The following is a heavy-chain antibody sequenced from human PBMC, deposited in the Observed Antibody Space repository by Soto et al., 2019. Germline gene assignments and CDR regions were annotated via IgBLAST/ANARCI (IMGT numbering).Heavy chain of an antibody. CDR2: IIPIFGTA. D-gene: IGHD1-26*01. Sequence: QVQLGQSGAEVKKPGSSVKVSCKASGGTFSSYAISWVRQAPGQGLEWMGGIIPIFGTANYAQKFQGRVTITADESTSTAYMELSSLRSEDTAVYYCARDCSGSYYRIPNWFDPWGQGTLVTVSS. CDR1: GGTFSSYA. V-gene: IGHV1-69*01. CDR3: ARDCSGSYYRIPNWFDP. J-gene: IGHJ5*02.